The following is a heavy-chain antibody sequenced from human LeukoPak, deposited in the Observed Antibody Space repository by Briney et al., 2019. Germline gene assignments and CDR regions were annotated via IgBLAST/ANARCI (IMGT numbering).Heavy chain of an antibody. V-gene: IGHV4-34*01. CDR2: INHSGST. D-gene: IGHD3-9*01. CDR1: GGSFSGYY. CDR3: ARGGGILTGYYPSTFDY. Sequence: SETLSLTCAVYGGSFSGYYWSWIRQPPGKGLEWIGEINHSGSTNYNPSLKSRVTISVDTSKNQFSLKLSSVTAADTAVYYCARGGGILTGYYPSTFDYWGQGTLVTVSS. J-gene: IGHJ4*02.